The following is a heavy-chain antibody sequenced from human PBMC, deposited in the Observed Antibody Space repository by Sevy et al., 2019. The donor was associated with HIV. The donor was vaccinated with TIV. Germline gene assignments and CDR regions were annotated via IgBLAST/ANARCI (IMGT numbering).Heavy chain of an antibody. CDR3: ARGRYFDISGLHFDN. Sequence: SETLSLTCTVSGDSISNYYWSWIRQPPGKGLEWLGYIYHSGSTNYNPSLKSRVTLSLDTSKKQFSLKLTSVTAADTAVYYCARGRYFDISGLHFDNWGQGALVTVSS. CDR1: GDSISNYY. CDR2: IYHSGST. J-gene: IGHJ4*02. D-gene: IGHD3-22*01. V-gene: IGHV4-59*01.